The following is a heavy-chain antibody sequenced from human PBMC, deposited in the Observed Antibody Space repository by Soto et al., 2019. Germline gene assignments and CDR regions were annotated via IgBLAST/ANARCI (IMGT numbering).Heavy chain of an antibody. J-gene: IGHJ4*02. CDR3: ARSMLYSYGSNYSRFDF. Sequence: SENLSLPCTVSGGSLRSGDYHWCWIRQPPGKGLEWIGYIYYSGSTDYNPSLKSRVTISVDTSKNQFSLRLSSLTAADTAVYYCARSMLYSYGSNYSRFDFWGQGTLVTGSS. CDR1: GGSLRSGDYH. V-gene: IGHV4-30-4*01. D-gene: IGHD2-2*01. CDR2: IYYSGST.